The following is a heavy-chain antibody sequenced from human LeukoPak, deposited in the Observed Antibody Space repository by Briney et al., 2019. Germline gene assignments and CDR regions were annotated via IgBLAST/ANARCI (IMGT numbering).Heavy chain of an antibody. CDR3: ARDLNQLWPLAHY. V-gene: IGHV1-2*02. J-gene: IGHJ4*02. CDR2: INPNSGGT. CDR1: GYTFTGYS. Sequence: GASVKVSCKASGYTFTGYSVHWVRQAPGQGLEWMGWINPNSGGTKYAQKFQGRVTMTRDTSISTAYVELSRLRSDDTAVYYCARDLNQLWPLAHYWGQGTLVTVSS. D-gene: IGHD5-18*01.